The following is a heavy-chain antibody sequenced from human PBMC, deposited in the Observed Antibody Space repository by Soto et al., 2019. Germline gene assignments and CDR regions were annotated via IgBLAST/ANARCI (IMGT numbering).Heavy chain of an antibody. CDR1: GFTFSSYA. D-gene: IGHD4-17*01. J-gene: IGHJ3*02. CDR3: ALDYGDYVGAFDI. V-gene: IGHV3-30-3*01. Sequence: QVQLVESGGGVVQPGRSLRLSCAASGFTFSSYAMHWVRQAPGKGLEWVAVISYDGSNKYYADSVKGRFTISRDNSKNTRYLQMNSLRAEDTAVYYCALDYGDYVGAFDIWGQGTMVTVSS. CDR2: ISYDGSNK.